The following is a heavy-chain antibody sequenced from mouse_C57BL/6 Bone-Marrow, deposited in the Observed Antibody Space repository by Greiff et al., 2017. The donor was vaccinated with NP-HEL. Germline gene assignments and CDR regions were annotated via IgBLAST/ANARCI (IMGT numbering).Heavy chain of an antibody. Sequence: VVRPGASVKLSCKASGYTFTSYGISWVKQRTGQGLEWIGEIYPRSGNTYYNEKFKGKATLTADKSSSTAYMELRSLTSEDSAVYFCAREDGYYDYWGQGTTLTVSS. CDR3: AREDGYYDY. V-gene: IGHV1-81*01. D-gene: IGHD2-3*01. CDR2: IYPRSGNT. CDR1: GYTFTSYG. J-gene: IGHJ2*01.